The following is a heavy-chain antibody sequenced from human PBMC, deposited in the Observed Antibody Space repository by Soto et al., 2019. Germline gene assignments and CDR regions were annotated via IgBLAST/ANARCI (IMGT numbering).Heavy chain of an antibody. V-gene: IGHV3-30-3*01. CDR1: GFTFSSYA. D-gene: IGHD3-3*01. J-gene: IGHJ6*02. Sequence: GGSLRLSCAASGFTFSSYAMHWVRQAPGKGLEWVAVISYDGSNKYYADSVKGRFTISRDNSKNTLYLQMNSLRAEDMAVYYCAMAYYDFWSGYFYYYYGMDVWGQGTTVTVSS. CDR3: AMAYYDFWSGYFYYYYGMDV. CDR2: ISYDGSNK.